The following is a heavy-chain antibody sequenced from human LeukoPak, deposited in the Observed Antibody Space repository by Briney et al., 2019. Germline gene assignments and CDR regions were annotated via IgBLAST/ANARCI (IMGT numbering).Heavy chain of an antibody. V-gene: IGHV3-21*01. Sequence: GGSLRLSCAASGFTFSSYSMNWVRQAPGKGLEWVSSISSSSSYIYYADSVKGRFTISRDNAKNSLYLQMNSLRAEDTAVYYCARDRYDSSDYRPLYYYYGMDVWGQGTTVTVSS. J-gene: IGHJ6*02. CDR3: ARDRYDSSDYRPLYYYYGMDV. CDR1: GFTFSSYS. CDR2: ISSSSSYI. D-gene: IGHD3-22*01.